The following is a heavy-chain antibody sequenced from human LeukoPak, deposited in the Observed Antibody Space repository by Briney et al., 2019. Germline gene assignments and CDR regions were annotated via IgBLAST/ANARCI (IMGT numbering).Heavy chain of an antibody. V-gene: IGHV3-23*01. CDR3: AKPARTDYTDY. J-gene: IGHJ4*02. Sequence: GGSLRLSCAASGFTVSDNYMNWVRQAPGKGLEWVSAISGSGGSTYYADSVKGRFTISRDNSKNTLYLQMNSLRAEDTAVYYCAKPARTDYTDYWGQGTLVTVSS. CDR2: ISGSGGST. D-gene: IGHD1-14*01. CDR1: GFTVSDNY.